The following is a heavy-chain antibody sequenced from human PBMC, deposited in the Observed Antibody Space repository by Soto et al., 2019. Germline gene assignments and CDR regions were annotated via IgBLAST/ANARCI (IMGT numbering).Heavy chain of an antibody. CDR2: IYYSGST. J-gene: IGHJ4*02. D-gene: IGHD6-13*01. Sequence: QVQLQESGPGLVKPSETLSLTCTVSGGSISSYYWSWIRQPPGKGLEWIGYIYYSGSTNYNPSLTSRVTISVDTSKNQFSLKLSSVTAADTAVYYCARDRGSSWYIDYWGQGTLVTVSS. CDR3: ARDRGSSWYIDY. CDR1: GGSISSYY. V-gene: IGHV4-59*01.